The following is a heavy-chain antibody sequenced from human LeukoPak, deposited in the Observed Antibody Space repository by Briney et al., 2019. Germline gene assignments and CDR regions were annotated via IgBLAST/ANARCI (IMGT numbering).Heavy chain of an antibody. CDR1: GYTFTGYY. CDR3: ARDTTVITFGGVIPLQDY. V-gene: IGHV1-2*02. CDR2: INPNSGGT. Sequence: ASVKVSCKASGYTFTGYYMHWVRQAPGQGLEWMGWINPNSGGTNYAQKFQGRVTMTRDTSISTAYMELSRLRSDDTAVYYCARDTTVITFGGVIPLQDYWGQGTLVTVSS. D-gene: IGHD3-16*02. J-gene: IGHJ4*02.